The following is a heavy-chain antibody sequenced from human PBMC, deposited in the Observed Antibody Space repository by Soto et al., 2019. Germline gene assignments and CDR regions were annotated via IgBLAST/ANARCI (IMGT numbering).Heavy chain of an antibody. J-gene: IGHJ6*02. V-gene: IGHV4-34*01. D-gene: IGHD3-3*01. Sequence: QVQLQQWGAGLLKPSETLSLTCAVYGGSFSGYYWSWIRQPPGKGLEWIGEINHSGSTNYNPSLKSRVTISVDTSKNQFSLKLSSVTAADTAVYYCARVRGVTIFGVVISHYYYYYGMDVWGQGTTVTVSS. CDR2: INHSGST. CDR1: GGSFSGYY. CDR3: ARVRGVTIFGVVISHYYYYYGMDV.